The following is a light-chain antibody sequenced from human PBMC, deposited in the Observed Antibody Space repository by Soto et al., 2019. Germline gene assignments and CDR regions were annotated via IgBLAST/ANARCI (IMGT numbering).Light chain of an antibody. CDR1: QSVSSTS. CDR3: QQYDNSPPWT. J-gene: IGKJ1*01. Sequence: EIVLTQSPGTLSFSPGERATLSCRASQSVSSTSIAWYQQKPGQAPRLLIYGASSRATGIPDRFSGSGSGTDFTLTISSLEPEDFAVYYCQQYDNSPPWTFGQGTKVEIK. CDR2: GAS. V-gene: IGKV3-20*01.